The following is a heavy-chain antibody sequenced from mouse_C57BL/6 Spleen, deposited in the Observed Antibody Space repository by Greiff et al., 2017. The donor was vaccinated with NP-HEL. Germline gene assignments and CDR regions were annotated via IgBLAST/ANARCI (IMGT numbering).Heavy chain of an antibody. V-gene: IGHV3-6*01. CDR1: GYSITSGYY. D-gene: IGHD1-1*01. J-gene: IGHJ2*01. CDR2: ISYDGSN. Sequence: EVQLQESGPGLVKPSQSLSLTCSVTGYSITSGYYWNWIRQFPGNKLEWMGYISYDGSNNYNPSLKNRISITRDTSKNQFFLKLNSVTTEDTATYYCARRYYGSSIDYWGQGTTLTVSS. CDR3: ARRYYGSSIDY.